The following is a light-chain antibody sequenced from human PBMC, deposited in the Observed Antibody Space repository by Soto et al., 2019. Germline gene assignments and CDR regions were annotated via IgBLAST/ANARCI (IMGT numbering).Light chain of an antibody. Sequence: QSVLTQPASVSGSPGQSITISYTGSTTDVGAYNYVSWYQVHPGKAPKLLIFEVSNRPSGVSDRSSASKSGNTASLTISGLQAEDEGDYYCGSWDSSPSAYVFGTGTKVTVL. CDR3: GSWDSSPSAYV. J-gene: IGLJ1*01. CDR1: TTDVGAYNY. CDR2: EVS. V-gene: IGLV2-14*01.